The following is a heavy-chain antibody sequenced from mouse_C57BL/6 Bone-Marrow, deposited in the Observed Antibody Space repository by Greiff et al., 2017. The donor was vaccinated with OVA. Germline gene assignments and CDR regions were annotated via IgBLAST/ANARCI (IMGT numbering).Heavy chain of an antibody. J-gene: IGHJ1*03. CDR2: IWSGGST. Sequence: VQLQQSGPGLVRPSQSLSITCTVSGFSLTSYGVHWVRQPPGKGLEWLGVIWSGGSTDYNAAFISRLSISKDNSKSQVFFKMNSLQADDTAIYYCAKTGFITTVVATLDWYFDVWGTGTTVTVSS. CDR3: AKTGFITTVVATLDWYFDV. D-gene: IGHD1-1*01. CDR1: GFSLTSYG. V-gene: IGHV2-4*01.